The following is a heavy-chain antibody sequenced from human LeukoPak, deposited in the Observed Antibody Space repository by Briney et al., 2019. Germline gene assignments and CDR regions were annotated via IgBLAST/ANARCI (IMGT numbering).Heavy chain of an antibody. CDR2: ISYDGSNK. V-gene: IGHV3-30*18. CDR3: AKDRDYYGAGSYYSPYYYYGMEV. CDR1: GFTFSSYG. J-gene: IGHJ6*04. D-gene: IGHD3-10*01. Sequence: PGASLRLSCEASGFTFSSYGMHWVRQAPGKGLEWVAVISYDGSNKYYAEYVKGRFTISRDKSKNTLYLQMNSLRAEDTAVYYCAKDRDYYGAGSYYSPYYYYGMEVWGKGTTCTVSS.